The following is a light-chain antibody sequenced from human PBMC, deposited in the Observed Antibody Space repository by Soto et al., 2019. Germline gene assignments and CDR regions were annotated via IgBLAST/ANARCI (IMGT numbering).Light chain of an antibody. CDR2: EVS. Sequence: QSALTQPPSASVSPGQSVTISCTGTSSDVGGYNYVSWYQQHPGKAPKLMIYEVSKRPSGVPDRFSGSKSGNTASLTVSGLQAEDEADYYCSSYAGSNNLYVVFGGGTQLTVL. V-gene: IGLV2-8*01. J-gene: IGLJ2*01. CDR3: SSYAGSNNLYVV. CDR1: SSDVGGYNY.